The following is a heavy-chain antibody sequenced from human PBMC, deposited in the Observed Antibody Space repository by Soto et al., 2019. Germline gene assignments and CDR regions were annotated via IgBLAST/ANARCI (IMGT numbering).Heavy chain of an antibody. CDR2: IKTKTDGGTT. CDR1: SNAW. CDR3: ATQGGL. V-gene: IGHV3-15*07. D-gene: IGHD3-16*01. J-gene: IGHJ4*02. Sequence: SNAWMNWVRQAPGKGLEWVGRIKTKTDGGTTLYVAPVKGRFTISRDDSKNTLYLQMNSLRTEDTAMYYCATQGGLWGQGTLVTVSS.